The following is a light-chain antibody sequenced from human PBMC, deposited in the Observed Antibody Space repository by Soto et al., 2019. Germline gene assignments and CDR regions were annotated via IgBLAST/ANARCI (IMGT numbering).Light chain of an antibody. CDR2: DAS. CDR3: QHYNSYSEA. V-gene: IGKV1-5*02. CDR1: QSVSTR. J-gene: IGKJ1*01. Sequence: DIQMTQSPSSLSASVGDRVTIICRASQSVSTRLAWYQQKPGKAPKVLIYDASSWAGGVPSRFTGSGSGTEFNLTISSLQPDDFATYYCQHYNSYSEACGQGTKVDI.